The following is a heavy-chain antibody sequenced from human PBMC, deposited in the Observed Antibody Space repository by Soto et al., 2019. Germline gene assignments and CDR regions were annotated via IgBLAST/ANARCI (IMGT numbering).Heavy chain of an antibody. J-gene: IGHJ4*02. Sequence: PGGSLRLSCAASGFTFSDYAMHWVRQAPGKGLEWVSYISYSGFISYADSVKGRFTISRDNSKNTLYLQMNSLRAEDTAVYYCAREGGSGSFDYWGQGTLVTVSS. D-gene: IGHD6-19*01. CDR2: ISYSGFI. V-gene: IGHV3-48*01. CDR3: AREGGSGSFDY. CDR1: GFTFSDYA.